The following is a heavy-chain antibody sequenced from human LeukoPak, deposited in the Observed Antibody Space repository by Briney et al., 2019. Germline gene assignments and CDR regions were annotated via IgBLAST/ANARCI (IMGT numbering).Heavy chain of an antibody. CDR1: GDSISSYY. CDR2: IYYSGNT. J-gene: IGHJ6*02. D-gene: IGHD4-17*01. CDR3: ARDYRDDYGPWGYYYYGMDV. V-gene: IGHV4-59*12. Sequence: SETLSLTCTVSGDSISSYYWSWIQQPPGKGLEWIGYIYYSGNTNYNPSLKSRVTISLDTSKNQFSLKLSSVTAADTAVYYCARDYRDDYGPWGYYYYGMDVWGQGTTVTVSS.